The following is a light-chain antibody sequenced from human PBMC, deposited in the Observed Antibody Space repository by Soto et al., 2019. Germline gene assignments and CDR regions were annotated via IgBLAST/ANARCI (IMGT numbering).Light chain of an antibody. Sequence: SYELTQPPSRSVAPGQTARITCGGNNIGSKSVHLYQQKPGQAPVLVVDDDSDRPSGIPERFSGSNSGNTATLTISRVEAGDEADSFCHVWDSSSEHVFGTGTQVPVL. CDR3: HVWDSSSEHV. V-gene: IGLV3-21*02. CDR2: DDS. CDR1: NIGSKS. J-gene: IGLJ1*01.